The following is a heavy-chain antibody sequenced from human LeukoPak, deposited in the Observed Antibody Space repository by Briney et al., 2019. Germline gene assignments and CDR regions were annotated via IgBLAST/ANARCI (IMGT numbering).Heavy chain of an antibody. CDR3: ARLRGRWSSWFDP. D-gene: IGHD6-13*01. CDR1: GGSFSGYY. J-gene: IGHJ5*02. V-gene: IGHV4-34*01. Sequence: SETLSLTCAVYGGSFSGYYWSWIRQPPGKGLEWIGEINHSGSTNYNPSLKSRVTISVDTSKNQFSLKLSSVTAADTAVYYCARLRGRWSSWFDPWGQGTLATVSS. CDR2: INHSGST.